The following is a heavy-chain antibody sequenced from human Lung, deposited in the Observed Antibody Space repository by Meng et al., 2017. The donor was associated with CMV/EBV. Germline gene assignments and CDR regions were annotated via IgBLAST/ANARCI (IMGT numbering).Heavy chain of an antibody. CDR3: ARGQVQCSTINCHDYRFSGMDV. J-gene: IGHJ6*02. CDR1: GYTFSNYD. V-gene: IGHV1-8*01. Sequence: ASVKVSCKASGYTFSNYDIIWVRQASGQGLEWVGWMNPNRGNTAYAQKFQGRVTMTRDTSTSIAYMELSSLRSRDTAVYYCARGQVQCSTINCHDYRFSGMDVWGQGTTVTVSS. D-gene: IGHD2/OR15-2a*01. CDR2: MNPNRGNT.